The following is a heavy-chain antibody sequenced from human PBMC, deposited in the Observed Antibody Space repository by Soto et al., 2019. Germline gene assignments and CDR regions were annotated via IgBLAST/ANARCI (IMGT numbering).Heavy chain of an antibody. CDR3: AGDLQAIEAGY. CDR2: ISAYNGNT. CDR1: GYTFTSYG. Sequence: ASVKVSCKAPGYTFTSYGISWVRQAPGQGLEWMGWISAYNGNTNYAQKLQGRVTMTTDTSTSTAYMELRSLRSDDTAVYYCAGDLQAIEAGYWGQGTLVRVSS. J-gene: IGHJ4*02. D-gene: IGHD2-21*01. V-gene: IGHV1-18*01.